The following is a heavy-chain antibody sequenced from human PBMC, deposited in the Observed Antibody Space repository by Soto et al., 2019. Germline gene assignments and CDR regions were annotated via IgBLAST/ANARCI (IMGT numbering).Heavy chain of an antibody. CDR2: FDPEDGET. J-gene: IGHJ6*02. Sequence: ASGKVSWEASGYSLTELSMHWVRQAPGKGLEWMGGFDPEDGETIYAQKFQGRVTMTEDTSTDTAYMELSSLRSEDTAVYYCARDRFPGYCISTSCPAYYGMDVWG. CDR1: GYSLTELS. V-gene: IGHV1-24*01. D-gene: IGHD2-2*01. CDR3: ARDRFPGYCISTSCPAYYGMDV.